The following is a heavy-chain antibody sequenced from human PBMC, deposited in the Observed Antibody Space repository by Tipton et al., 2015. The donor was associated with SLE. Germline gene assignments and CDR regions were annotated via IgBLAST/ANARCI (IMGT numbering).Heavy chain of an antibody. CDR1: GFTFSNYD. Sequence: SLRLSCAASGFTFSNYDMHWVRQAPGKGLEWVALISYDGSNKYYGDSVKGRINISRDNSKNTLYLHMNSLRAEDTAVYYCARVVGSYYGMDVSGQGPTVTVSS. J-gene: IGHJ6*02. V-gene: IGHV3-33*05. CDR3: ARVVGSYYGMDV. D-gene: IGHD3-10*01. CDR2: ISYDGSNK.